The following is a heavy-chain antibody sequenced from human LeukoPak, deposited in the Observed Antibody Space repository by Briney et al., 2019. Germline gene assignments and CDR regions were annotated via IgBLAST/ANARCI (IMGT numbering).Heavy chain of an antibody. CDR2: IYHSGST. CDR1: GYSISSGYY. CDR3: ARVWSPGLFDY. J-gene: IGHJ4*02. V-gene: IGHV4-38-2*02. D-gene: IGHD3-3*01. Sequence: PSETLSLTCTVSGYSISSGYYWGWIRQPPGKGLEWIGSIYHSGSTYYNPSLKSRVTISVDTSKNQFSLKLGSVTAADTAVYYCARVWSPGLFDYWGQGTLVTVSS.